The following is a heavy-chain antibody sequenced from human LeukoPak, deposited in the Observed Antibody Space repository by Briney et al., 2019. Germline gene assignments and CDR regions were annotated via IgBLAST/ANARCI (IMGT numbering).Heavy chain of an antibody. J-gene: IGHJ4*02. D-gene: IGHD2-2*01. V-gene: IGHV1-2*02. CDR3: ARDVVVPAAMRGDFDY. CDR2: INPNSGGT. CDR1: RYTFTGYY. Sequence: ASVKVSCKASRYTFTGYYMHWVRQAAGQGLEGMGWINPNSGGTNYAQKFQGRVTMTRDTSISTAYMELSRLRSDDTAVYYCARDVVVPAAMRGDFDYWGQGTLVTVSS.